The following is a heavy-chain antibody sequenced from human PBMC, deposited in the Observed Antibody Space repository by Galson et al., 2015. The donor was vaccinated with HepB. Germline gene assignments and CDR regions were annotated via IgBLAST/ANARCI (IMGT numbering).Heavy chain of an antibody. Sequence: LRLSCAASGFTFTGYAMSWVRQAPGKGLDWVATVSTSGTTTYYADSAKGRFTISRDNSKNTLYLQMNSLRAEDTATYHCAKERGSTSWYYFDYCGQGTLVTVSS. CDR2: VSTSGTTT. J-gene: IGHJ4*02. CDR3: AKERGSTSWYYFDY. D-gene: IGHD6-13*01. V-gene: IGHV3-23*01. CDR1: GFTFTGYA.